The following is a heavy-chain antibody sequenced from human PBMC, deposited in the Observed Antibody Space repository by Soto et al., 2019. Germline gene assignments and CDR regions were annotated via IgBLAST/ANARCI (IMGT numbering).Heavy chain of an antibody. CDR2: ITTDKGKT. V-gene: IGHV1-18*01. Sequence: QVQLVQSGPEVKKPGASVKVSCKTSGYTFTSYGISWVRQAPGQGLEWMGWITTDKGKTTYAQKFQGRVTMTTDTSTSTAYMEMRSLRSDDTDVYYCATRSPAFAYCGQGTLVTVSS. J-gene: IGHJ4*02. CDR3: ATRSPAFAY. CDR1: GYTFTSYG.